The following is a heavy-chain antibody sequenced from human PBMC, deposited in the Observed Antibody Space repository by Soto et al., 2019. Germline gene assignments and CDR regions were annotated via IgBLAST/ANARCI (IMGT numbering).Heavy chain of an antibody. V-gene: IGHV3-15*07. D-gene: IGHD2-21*02. CDR1: GFTFSNAW. CDR3: TTDPGDIVVVTAIRYYYYGMDV. J-gene: IGHJ6*02. CDR2: IKSKTDGGTT. Sequence: EVQLVESGGGLVKPGGSLRLSCAASGFTFSNAWMNWVRQAPGKGLEWVGRIKSKTDGGTTDYAAPVKGRFTISRDDSKNTLYLQMNSLKTEDTAVYYCTTDPGDIVVVTAIRYYYYGMDVWGQGTTVTVSS.